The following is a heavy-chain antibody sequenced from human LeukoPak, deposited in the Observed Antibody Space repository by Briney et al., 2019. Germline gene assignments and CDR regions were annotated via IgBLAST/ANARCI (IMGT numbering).Heavy chain of an antibody. J-gene: IGHJ3*02. CDR3: ARGRSITLLRGVAMSDGFDI. D-gene: IGHD3-10*01. CDR2: IDTSGSYI. V-gene: IGHV3-21*01. CDR1: GFTFTSYG. Sequence: GESLKISCTASGFTFTSYGMNWVRQAPGKGLEWVSFIDTSGSYIYYGDSLKGRVTISRDNAKNSLYLQMNGLRAEDTAVYYCARGRSITLLRGVAMSDGFDIWGQGAMVTVSS.